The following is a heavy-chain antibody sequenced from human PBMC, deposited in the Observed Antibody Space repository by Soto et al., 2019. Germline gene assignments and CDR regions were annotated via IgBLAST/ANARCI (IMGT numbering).Heavy chain of an antibody. CDR1: GYTFTSYA. V-gene: IGHV1-3*01. D-gene: IGHD2-15*01. J-gene: IGHJ4*02. Sequence: ASVKVSCKASGYTFTSYAMHCVRQAPGQRLEWMGWINAGNGNTKYSQKFQGRVTITRDTSASTAYMELSSLRSEDTAVYYCARVEYCSGGSCYLIDYWGQGTLVTVSS. CDR3: ARVEYCSGGSCYLIDY. CDR2: INAGNGNT.